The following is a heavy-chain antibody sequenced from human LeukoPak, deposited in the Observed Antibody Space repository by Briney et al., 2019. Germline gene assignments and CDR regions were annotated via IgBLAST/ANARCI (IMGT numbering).Heavy chain of an antibody. Sequence: SETLSLTCAAYGGSFSGYYWSWIRQPPGKGLEWIGEINHSGSTNYNPSLKSRVTISLDTSENQFSLKMNSVTAADTAMYYCGKVGGNSNSWGQGTRVTVSS. J-gene: IGHJ4*02. CDR2: INHSGST. D-gene: IGHD4-23*01. V-gene: IGHV4-34*09. CDR1: GGSFSGYY. CDR3: GKVGGNSNS.